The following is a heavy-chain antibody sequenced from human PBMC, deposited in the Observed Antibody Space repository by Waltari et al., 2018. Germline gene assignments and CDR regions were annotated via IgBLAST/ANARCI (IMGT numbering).Heavy chain of an antibody. CDR3: ARVGPYAGSGYYYGHWEY. J-gene: IGHJ4*02. CDR1: GYSISSGLY. V-gene: IGHV4-38-2*01. CDR2: IYHDGKT. Sequence: QVQLHESGPGLVKPSETLSLTCDVSGYSISSGLYWGWLRQPPGKGLVWIGSIYHDGKTHFSPSLQSRVTISVDTSKNQFSLKLKSVTAADTAVYYCARVGPYAGSGYYYGHWEYWGQGTLVAVSS. D-gene: IGHD3-22*01.